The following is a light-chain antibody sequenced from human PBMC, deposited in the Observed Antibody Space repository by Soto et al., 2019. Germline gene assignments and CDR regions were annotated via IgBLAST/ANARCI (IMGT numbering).Light chain of an antibody. V-gene: IGKV1-33*01. CDR1: QDILNY. CDR2: DAS. J-gene: IGKJ4*01. Sequence: DLQMTQSPSSLSASVGARVTITCQASQDILNYLNCYQYKPGKAPNVLIYDASNLQIGVPSRFSGSGSGTDFPFTISSLQPGDTATYYCQHYHNLPQVTFGGGTKVE. CDR3: QHYHNLPQVT.